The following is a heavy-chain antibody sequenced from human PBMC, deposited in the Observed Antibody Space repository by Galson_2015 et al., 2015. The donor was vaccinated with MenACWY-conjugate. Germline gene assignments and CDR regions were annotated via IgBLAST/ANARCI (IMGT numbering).Heavy chain of an antibody. D-gene: IGHD3-10*01. CDR2: TYYRSQWKN. V-gene: IGHV6-1*01. J-gene: IGHJ4*02. CDR1: GDSVSTNSAA. CDR3: ARDRVYGSGSSDH. Sequence: CAISGDSVSTNSAAWNWIRQSPSRGLEWLGRTYYRSQWKNDYAVSVKSRITINPDTSKNQLSLQLNSVTSEDTAIYYCARDRVYGSGSSDHWGQGTLVTVSS.